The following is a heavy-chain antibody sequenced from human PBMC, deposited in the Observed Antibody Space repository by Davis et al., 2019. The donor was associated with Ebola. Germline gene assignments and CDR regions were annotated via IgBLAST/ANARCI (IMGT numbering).Heavy chain of an antibody. CDR3: ARDEHYAFDY. J-gene: IGHJ4*02. Sequence: GESLKISCAASGFTFSSYTMNWVRQAPGKGLEWVSYIARGSETISYADSVKGRFTISRDNAKNTVYLQMNSLRDEETAVYYWARDEHYAFDYWGQGTLVTVSS. D-gene: IGHD4-17*01. CDR2: IARGSETI. V-gene: IGHV3-48*02. CDR1: GFTFSSYT.